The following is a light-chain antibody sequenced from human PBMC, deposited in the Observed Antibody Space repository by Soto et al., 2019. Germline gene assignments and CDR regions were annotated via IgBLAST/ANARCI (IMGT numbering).Light chain of an antibody. CDR2: GAS. Sequence: EIVLTQSPGTLSLSPGDTATLSCRASQSVSSTYLAWYQQKPGQAPRLLIYGASTRATGIPDRFSGSGSGTDFTLTINRLEPEDFAVYFCQQCGTSPNTFGQGTKLEIK. V-gene: IGKV3-20*01. J-gene: IGKJ2*01. CDR3: QQCGTSPNT. CDR1: QSVSSTY.